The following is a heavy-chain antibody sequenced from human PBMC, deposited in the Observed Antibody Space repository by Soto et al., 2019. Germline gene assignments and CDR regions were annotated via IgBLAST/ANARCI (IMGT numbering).Heavy chain of an antibody. CDR1: GASISNTDW. CDR2: IYHSGTT. D-gene: IGHD6-13*01. Sequence: QVQLQESGPGLVEPSGTLSLTCAVSGASISNTDWWSWVRQPPGKGLEWIGEIYHSGTTNCDPSLKSRGTISLDKSKSQFSLKLTSVTAADTAVYYCAIPGAGDFDYWGRGTLVTVSS. J-gene: IGHJ4*02. V-gene: IGHV4-4*02. CDR3: AIPGAGDFDY.